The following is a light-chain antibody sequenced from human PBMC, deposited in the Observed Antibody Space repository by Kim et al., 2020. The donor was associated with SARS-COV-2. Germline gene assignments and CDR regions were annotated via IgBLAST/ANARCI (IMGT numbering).Light chain of an antibody. J-gene: IGKJ2*03. CDR2: RAS. CDR1: QSVNDNY. Sequence: PGETATLSCRSNQSVNDNYLGWYQQKPGRAPRLLIYRASRRVSGIPDRFSGSGSGTDCTLTISRLEPEDCAVYYCQQYGSSPELSFGQGTKLEI. CDR3: QQYGSSPELS. V-gene: IGKV3-20*01.